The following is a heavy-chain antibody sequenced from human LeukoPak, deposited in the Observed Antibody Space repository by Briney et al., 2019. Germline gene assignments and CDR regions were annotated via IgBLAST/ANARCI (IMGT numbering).Heavy chain of an antibody. J-gene: IGHJ6*02. D-gene: IGHD6-13*01. V-gene: IGHV4-59*01. CDR2: IYYSGST. CDR1: GGSISSYY. Sequence: SETLSLTCTVSGGSISSYYWSWIRQPPGKGLEWIAYIYYSGSTNYNPSLKSRVTISVDTSKNQFSLKLSSVTAADTAVYYCARASYSSSQGGLGQPYYYYGMDVWGQGTTVTVSS. CDR3: ARASYSSSQGGLGQPYYYYGMDV.